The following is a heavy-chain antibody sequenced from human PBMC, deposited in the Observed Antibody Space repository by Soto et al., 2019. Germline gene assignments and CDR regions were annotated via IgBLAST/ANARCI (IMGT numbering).Heavy chain of an antibody. J-gene: IGHJ4*02. CDR1: GGTFRSNT. V-gene: IGHV1-69*06. D-gene: IGHD2-21*02. CDR2: IIPIYGTT. CDR3: ARETVTALTD. Sequence: QVQLVQSGAEVKKAGSSVKVSCKASGGTFRSNTISWVRQVPGQGLEWMGGIIPIYGTTNYAQKFQGRLTITAAKSTSTAYMELSSLRSEDTAVFYCARETVTALTDWGQGTQVTVSS.